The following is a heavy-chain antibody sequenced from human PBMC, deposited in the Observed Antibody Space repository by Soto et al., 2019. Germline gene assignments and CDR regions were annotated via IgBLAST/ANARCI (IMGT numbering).Heavy chain of an antibody. V-gene: IGHV4-34*01. CDR3: ARGVGYAGVDY. D-gene: IGHD5-12*01. CDR2: ITHSGST. CDR1: GGSFSTYY. J-gene: IGHJ4*02. Sequence: SETLSLTCAVYGGSFSTYYWSWIRQPPGKGLEWIGEITHSGSTTYNPSLKSRVTISVGRSKNQFSLKLSSVTAADTALYYCARGVGYAGVDYWGQGSLVTVS.